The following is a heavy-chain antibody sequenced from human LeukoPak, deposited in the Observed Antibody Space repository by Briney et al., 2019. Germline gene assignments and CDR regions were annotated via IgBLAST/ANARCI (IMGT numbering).Heavy chain of an antibody. D-gene: IGHD5-24*01. V-gene: IGHV3-53*01. CDR2: IYSGGST. CDR3: AREMATVFDY. CDR1: GFTVSSNY. Sequence: GGSLRLSCAASGFTVSSNYMSWVRQAPGKGLEWVSVIYSGGSTYYADSVKGRFTISRDNSKNTLYLQMDSLRAEDTAVYYCAREMATVFDYWGQGTLVTVSS. J-gene: IGHJ4*02.